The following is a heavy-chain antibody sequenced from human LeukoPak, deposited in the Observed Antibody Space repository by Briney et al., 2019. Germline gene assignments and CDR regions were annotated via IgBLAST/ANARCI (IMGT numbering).Heavy chain of an antibody. D-gene: IGHD2-15*01. J-gene: IGHJ4*02. Sequence: GASLRLSCAASGFTFSNYWMSWVRQAPGKGLEWVANIRKDGNDEYYVDSVKGRFTISRDNAKNSLYLQMNSLRAEDTAVYYCARYCSGGICTKGFDYWGQGTLVTVSS. CDR2: IRKDGNDE. CDR3: ARYCSGGICTKGFDY. V-gene: IGHV3-7*01. CDR1: GFTFSNYW.